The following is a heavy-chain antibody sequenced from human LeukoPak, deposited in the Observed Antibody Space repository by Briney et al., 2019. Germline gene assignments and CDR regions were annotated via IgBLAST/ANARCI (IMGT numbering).Heavy chain of an antibody. V-gene: IGHV3-53*04. D-gene: IGHD4-17*01. CDR1: GFTVSSDY. CDR3: ASTSTVTTYYFDY. J-gene: IGHJ4*02. Sequence: GGSLRLSCAASGFTVSSDYMSWVRQAPGKGLEWVSVIYSGGSTYYADSVKGRFTISRHNSKDTLYLQMNSLRAEDTAVYYCASTSTVTTYYFDYWGQGTLVTVSS. CDR2: IYSGGST.